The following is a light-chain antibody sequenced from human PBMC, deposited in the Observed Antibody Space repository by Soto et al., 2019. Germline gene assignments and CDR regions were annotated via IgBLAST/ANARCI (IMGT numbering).Light chain of an antibody. J-gene: IGKJ1*01. V-gene: IGKV1-5*03. CDR3: QHYNSYSEA. Sequence: DIQMTQSPCTLSGPLGHRVTVTWRASQTISSWLAWYQQNPGKAPKLLIDKASTLKSGVPSRFSGSCSGTEFTLTISSLQPDDFATYYCQHYNSYSEAFGQGTKVDIK. CDR1: QTISSW. CDR2: KAS.